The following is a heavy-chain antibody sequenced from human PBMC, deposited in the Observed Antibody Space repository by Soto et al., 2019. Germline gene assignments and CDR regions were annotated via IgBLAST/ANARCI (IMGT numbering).Heavy chain of an antibody. Sequence: GGSLRLSCAASGFTFSSYWMHWVRQAPGMGLVWVSRILSDESSTAYADSVKGRFTISRDNAKNTLYLQMNSLRAEDTTVYYCARGWFGAFDIWGQGTMVTVSS. CDR1: GFTFSSYW. CDR2: ILSDESST. D-gene: IGHD3-10*01. V-gene: IGHV3-74*01. J-gene: IGHJ3*02. CDR3: ARGWFGAFDI.